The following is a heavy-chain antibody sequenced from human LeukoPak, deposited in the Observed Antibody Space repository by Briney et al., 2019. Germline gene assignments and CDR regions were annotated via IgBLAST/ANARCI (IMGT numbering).Heavy chain of an antibody. D-gene: IGHD5-24*01. CDR3: AKGGLGGYNAVFDH. CDR1: GFTFVGNA. J-gene: IGHJ4*02. CDR2: VSGSDGSS. Sequence: PGGSLRLSCATSGFTFVGNAMSWVRQAPGKGLEWVSGVSGSDGSSHYADSVKGRFTISVDNSKNTLHLQMNSLRAEGTAVYYCAKGGLGGYNAVFDHWGQGTLVTVSS. V-gene: IGHV3-23*01.